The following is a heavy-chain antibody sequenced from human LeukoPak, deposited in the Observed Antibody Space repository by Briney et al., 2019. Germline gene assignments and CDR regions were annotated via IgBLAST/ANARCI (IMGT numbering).Heavy chain of an antibody. J-gene: IGHJ4*02. CDR1: GFSFSSYS. CDR3: ARDIYYDSSGYYGSVY. V-gene: IGHV3-48*04. Sequence: GGSLRLSCTASGFSFSSYSMNWVRQAPGKGPEWLSYISGDTSAIYYADSVKGRFTISRDNAKNSLYLQMNSLRAEDTAVYYCARDIYYDSSGYYGSVYWGQGTLVTVSS. D-gene: IGHD3-22*01. CDR2: ISGDTSAI.